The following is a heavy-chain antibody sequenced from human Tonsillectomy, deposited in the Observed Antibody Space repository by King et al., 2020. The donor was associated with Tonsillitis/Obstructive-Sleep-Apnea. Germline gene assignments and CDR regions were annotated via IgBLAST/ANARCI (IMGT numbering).Heavy chain of an antibody. CDR1: GGSISSSSYY. V-gene: IGHV4-39*01. J-gene: IGHJ4*02. CDR2: IYYSGST. CDR3: AGLGLYGAAGT. D-gene: IGHD4-17*01. Sequence: LPLQESGPGLVKPSETLSLTCTVSGGSISSSSYYWGWIRQPPGKGLEWIGSIYYSGSTYYNPSLKSRVTISVDTSKNQFSLKLSSVTAADTAVYYCAGLGLYGAAGTWGQGTLVTVSS.